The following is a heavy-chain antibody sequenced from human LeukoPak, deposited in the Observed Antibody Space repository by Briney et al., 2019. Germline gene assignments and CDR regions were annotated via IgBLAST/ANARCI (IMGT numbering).Heavy chain of an antibody. V-gene: IGHV3-74*01. CDR2: INSDGSST. CDR3: ARDHQYQLLLSRGYYYYGMDV. D-gene: IGHD2-2*01. Sequence: GGSLRLSCAASGFTFSSYWMHWDRQAPRKGLVWVSRINSDGSSTSYADSVKGRFTISRDNAKNTLYLQMNSLRAEDTAVYYCARDHQYQLLLSRGYYYYGMDVWGQGTTVTVSS. J-gene: IGHJ6*02. CDR1: GFTFSSYW.